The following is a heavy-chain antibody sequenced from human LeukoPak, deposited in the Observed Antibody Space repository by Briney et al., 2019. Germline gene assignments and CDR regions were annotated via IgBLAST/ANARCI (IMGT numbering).Heavy chain of an antibody. D-gene: IGHD3-22*01. J-gene: IGHJ4*02. CDR1: RFTFSTYW. V-gene: IGHV3-23*01. Sequence: PGGSLRLSCAASRFTFSTYWMHWVRQAPGKGLEWVSAISGSGGSTYYADSVKGRFTISRDNSKNTLYLQMNSLRAEDAAVYYCARDYYDSSGYLGDFDYWGQGTLVTVSS. CDR2: ISGSGGST. CDR3: ARDYYDSSGYLGDFDY.